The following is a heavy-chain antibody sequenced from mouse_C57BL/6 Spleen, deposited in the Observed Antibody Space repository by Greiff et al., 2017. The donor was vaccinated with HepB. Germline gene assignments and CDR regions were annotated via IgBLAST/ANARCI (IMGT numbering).Heavy chain of an antibody. Sequence: QVQLQQPGAELVRPGSSVKLSCKASGYTFTSYWMHWVKQRPIQGLEWIGNIDPSDSDTHYNQKFKDKATLTVDKSSSTAYMQLSSLTSEDSAVYYCASYGPYAMDYWGQGTSVTVSS. J-gene: IGHJ4*01. CDR2: IDPSDSDT. D-gene: IGHD1-1*01. CDR1: GYTFTSYW. CDR3: ASYGPYAMDY. V-gene: IGHV1-52*01.